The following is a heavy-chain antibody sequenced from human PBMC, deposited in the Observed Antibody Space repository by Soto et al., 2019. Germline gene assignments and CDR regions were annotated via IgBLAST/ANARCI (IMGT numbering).Heavy chain of an antibody. D-gene: IGHD4-17*01. V-gene: IGHV1-18*01. CDR2: ISAYNGNT. J-gene: IGHJ4*02. CDR3: ARGDIGTTVTPG. Sequence: QVQLVQSGAEVKKPGASVKVSCKASGYTFTSYGISWVRQAPGQGLEWMGWISAYNGNTNYAQKLQGRVTMTTDTXXXXXXXXXXXXXXXXXXXXXXARGDIGTTVTPGWGQGTLVTVSS. CDR1: GYTFTSYG.